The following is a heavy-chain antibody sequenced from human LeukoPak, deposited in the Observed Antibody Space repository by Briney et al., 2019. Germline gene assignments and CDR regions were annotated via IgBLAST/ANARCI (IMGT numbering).Heavy chain of an antibody. Sequence: PGGSLRLSCAASGFTFDDYAMHWVRQAPGKGLEWVSGISWNSGSIGYADSVKGRFTISRDNAKNSLYLQMNSLRAEDTAVYYCAKGGDTYYYYYGMDVWGQGTTVTVSS. CDR2: ISWNSGSI. J-gene: IGHJ6*02. D-gene: IGHD5-18*01. CDR1: GFTFDDYA. CDR3: AKGGDTYYYYYGMDV. V-gene: IGHV3-9*01.